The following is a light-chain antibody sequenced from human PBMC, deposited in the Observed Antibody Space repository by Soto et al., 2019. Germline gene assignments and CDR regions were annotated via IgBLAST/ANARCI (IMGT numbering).Light chain of an antibody. CDR1: NIGSKS. J-gene: IGLJ3*02. CDR2: DDS. Sequence: SYELTQPPSVSVAPGQTARITCGRNNIGSKSVHWYQQKPGQAPVLVVYDDSDRPSGIPERFSGSNSGNTATLTISRVEAGDEADYYCQVWDSSSDHPGGVFGGGTKLTVL. V-gene: IGLV3-21*02. CDR3: QVWDSSSDHPGGV.